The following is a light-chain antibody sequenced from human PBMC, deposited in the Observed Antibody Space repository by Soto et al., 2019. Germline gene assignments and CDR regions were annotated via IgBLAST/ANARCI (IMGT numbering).Light chain of an antibody. J-gene: IGKJ1*01. Sequence: DIQMTQSPSSLSASLGDRVTISCRASQPINKYLNWYQLKPGKAPKLLIFAASSLESGVPSRFSGGGSGTDFTLTITSLQVEDVATYSCQQSHSTPVTFGLGTKVDIK. CDR2: AAS. CDR3: QQSHSTPVT. CDR1: QPINKY. V-gene: IGKV1-39*01.